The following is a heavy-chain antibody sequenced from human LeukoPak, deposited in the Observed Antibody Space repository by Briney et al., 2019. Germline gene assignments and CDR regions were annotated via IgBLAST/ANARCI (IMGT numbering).Heavy chain of an antibody. CDR1: DYTFTSYG. CDR2: ISAYNGNT. V-gene: IGHV1-18*01. J-gene: IGHJ5*02. D-gene: IGHD3-10*01. Sequence: ASVKVSCKASDYTFTSYGISWVRQAPGQGLEWMGWISAYNGNTNYAQKLQGRVTMTTDTSTSTAYMELRSLRSDDTAVYYCARALYYYGLGSSINWFDPWGQGTLVTVSS. CDR3: ARALYYYGLGSSINWFDP.